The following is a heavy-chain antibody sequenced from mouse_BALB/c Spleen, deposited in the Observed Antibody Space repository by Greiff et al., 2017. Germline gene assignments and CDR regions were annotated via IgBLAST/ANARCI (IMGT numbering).Heavy chain of an antibody. V-gene: IGHV5-12-2*01. J-gene: IGHJ4*01. CDR3: ARRSIWGNPYYYAMDY. Sequence: EVQGVESGGGLVQPGGSLKLSCAASGFTFSSYTMSWVRQTPEKRLEWVAYISNGGGSTYYPDTVKGRFTISRDNAKNTLYLQMSSLKSEDTAMYYCARRSIWGNPYYYAMDYWGQGTSVTVSS. CDR1: GFTFSSYT. CDR2: ISNGGGST. D-gene: IGHD2-1*01.